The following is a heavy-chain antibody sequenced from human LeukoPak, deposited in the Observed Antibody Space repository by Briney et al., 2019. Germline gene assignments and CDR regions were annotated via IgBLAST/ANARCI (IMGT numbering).Heavy chain of an antibody. CDR3: TTIKRGDIFGYFDF. D-gene: IGHD5-18*01. J-gene: IGHJ4*02. V-gene: IGHV4-59*01. Sequence: PSETLSLTCTFSGGSISGYHWNWIRQTPGKGLEWIGYMYYTGVSNYNPSLKSRVAISVDSSKNQFSLKVTSVTAADTAIYYCTTIKRGDIFGYFDFWGQGALVTVSS. CDR2: MYYTGVS. CDR1: GGSISGYH.